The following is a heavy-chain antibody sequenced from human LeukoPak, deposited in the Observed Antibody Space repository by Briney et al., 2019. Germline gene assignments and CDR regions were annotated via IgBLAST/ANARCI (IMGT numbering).Heavy chain of an antibody. CDR1: GYTFTSYY. CDR3: ATESAYGRDFDY. Sequence: ASVKVSCNASGYTFTSYYMHWVRQAPGQGLEWMGIINPSGGSTSYAQKFQGRVTMTRDTSTSTVYMELSSLRSEDTAVYYCATESAYGRDFDYWGQGTLVTVSS. CDR2: INPSGGST. J-gene: IGHJ4*02. D-gene: IGHD3-10*02. V-gene: IGHV1-46*01.